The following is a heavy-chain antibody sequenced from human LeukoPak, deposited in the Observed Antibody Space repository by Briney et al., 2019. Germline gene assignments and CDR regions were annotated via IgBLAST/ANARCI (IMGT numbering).Heavy chain of an antibody. J-gene: IGHJ4*02. V-gene: IGHV3-30*03. CDR2: ISYDGSNK. CDR3: AMYGSGSYGYFDY. Sequence: GGSLRLSCAASGFTFSSYGMHWVRQAPGKGLEWVAVISYDGSNKYYADSVKGRFTISRDNSKSTLYLQMNSLRAEDTAVYYCAMYGSGSYGYFDYWGQGTLVTVSS. CDR1: GFTFSSYG. D-gene: IGHD3-10*01.